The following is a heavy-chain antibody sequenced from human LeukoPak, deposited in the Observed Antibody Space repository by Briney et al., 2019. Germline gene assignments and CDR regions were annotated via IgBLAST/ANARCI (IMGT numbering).Heavy chain of an antibody. V-gene: IGHV1-46*01. J-gene: IGHJ6*03. Sequence: ASVKVSCKASGYTFTSYYMHWVRQAPGQGLEWMGIINPSGGSTSYAQKFQGRVTMTSDTSISTAYMELSSLRSEDTAVYYCARGSGITMRVDSPYYYYHYMDVWGKGTTVTISS. D-gene: IGHD3-22*01. CDR1: GYTFTSYY. CDR3: ARGSGITMRVDSPYYYYHYMDV. CDR2: INPSGGST.